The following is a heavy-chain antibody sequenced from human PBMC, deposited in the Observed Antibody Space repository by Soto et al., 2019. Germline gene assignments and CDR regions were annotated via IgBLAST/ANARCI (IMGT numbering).Heavy chain of an antibody. CDR2: FDPEDGET. J-gene: IGHJ4*02. D-gene: IGHD2-2*01. CDR3: AKDLDATVFNFDS. CDR1: GYTLTELS. V-gene: IGHV1-24*01. Sequence: ASVKVSCKVSGYTLTELSMHWVRQAPGKGLEWMGGFDPEDGETIYAQKFQGRVTMTEDTSTDTAYMELNSLRAEDTAVYYCAKDLDATVFNFDSWGQGTLVTVSS.